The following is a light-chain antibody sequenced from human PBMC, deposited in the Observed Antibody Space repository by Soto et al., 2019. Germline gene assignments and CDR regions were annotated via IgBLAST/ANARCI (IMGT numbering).Light chain of an antibody. CDR3: WHADKSAPPT. CDR2: LGS. CDR1: RILLHSNGYNY. J-gene: IGKJ1*01. V-gene: IGKV2-28*01. Sequence: IVMTQSPAYLPVTPGEPASSSFMSIRILLHSNGYNYLDWYLQKPGQSPQLLIYLGSNRASGVPDRLSGSGSGTDFTMKNSRMEVEEVEVFYFWHADKSAPPTFGRGTKVDIK.